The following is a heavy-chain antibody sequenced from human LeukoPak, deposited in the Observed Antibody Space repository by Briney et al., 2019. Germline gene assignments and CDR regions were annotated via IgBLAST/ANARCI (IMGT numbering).Heavy chain of an antibody. V-gene: IGHV3-7*01. CDR2: IKKDGSVT. D-gene: IGHD7-27*01. J-gene: IGHJ4*02. Sequence: GGSLRLSCAASGFTFSSYGMHWVRQAPGKGLEWVANIKKDGSVTYYVDSVEGRFTVSKDNTKNSLYLQMNSLRAEDTAVYYCARANWAFDYWGQGTLVTVSS. CDR1: GFTFSSYG. CDR3: ARANWAFDY.